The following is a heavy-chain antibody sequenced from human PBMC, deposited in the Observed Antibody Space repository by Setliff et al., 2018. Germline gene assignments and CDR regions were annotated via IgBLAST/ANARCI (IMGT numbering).Heavy chain of an antibody. CDR1: GYTFTSYY. Sequence: ASVKVSCKASGYTFTSYYMHWVRQAPGQGLEWMGIINPSGGSTSYAQKFQGRVTMTWDTSTSTVYMELSSLRSEDTAVYYCARGLYCSSTSCYPFYYYYYGMDVWGQGTTVTVSS. J-gene: IGHJ6*02. CDR3: ARGLYCSSTSCYPFYYYYYGMDV. D-gene: IGHD2-2*01. V-gene: IGHV1-46*01. CDR2: INPSGGST.